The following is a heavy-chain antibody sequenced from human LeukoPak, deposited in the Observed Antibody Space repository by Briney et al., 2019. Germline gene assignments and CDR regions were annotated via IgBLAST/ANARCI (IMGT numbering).Heavy chain of an antibody. CDR1: GFTVSSNY. J-gene: IGHJ6*03. D-gene: IGHD1-1*01. CDR2: IYSGGST. V-gene: IGHV3-53*01. Sequence: GGSLRLSCAASGFTVSSNYMTWVRQAPGKGLEWVSVIYSGGSTYQVDSVKGRFTVSRDNSKNTLYLQMNSLRAEDTAVYYCASTTRGGTYYYCMDVWGKGTTVTISS. CDR3: ASTTRGGTYYYCMDV.